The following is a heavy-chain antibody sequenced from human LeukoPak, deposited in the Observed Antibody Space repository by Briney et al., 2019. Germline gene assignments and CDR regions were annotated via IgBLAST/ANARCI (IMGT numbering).Heavy chain of an antibody. J-gene: IGHJ5*02. V-gene: IGHV5-51*01. CDR2: IYPGDSDT. Sequence: GESLKIPCKSSGYSFTSYWNGWVRQMPGKGLEWMGIIYPGDSDTIYSPSFQGQVTISADKSISPAYLQWSSLKASDTAMYYCARHSIVGATYWFDPWGQGTLATVSS. CDR1: GYSFTSYW. D-gene: IGHD1-26*01. CDR3: ARHSIVGATYWFDP.